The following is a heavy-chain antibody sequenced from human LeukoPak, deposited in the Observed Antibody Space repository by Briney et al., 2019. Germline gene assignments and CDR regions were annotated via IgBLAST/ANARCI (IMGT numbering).Heavy chain of an antibody. J-gene: IGHJ4*02. Sequence: PSETLSLTRTVSGGSISSGSYYWSWIRQPAGKGLEWIGRIYTSGSTNYNPSLKSRVTISVDTSKNQFSLKLSSVTAADTAVYYCVTGENFDYWGRGTLVTVSS. CDR1: GGSISSGSYY. D-gene: IGHD7-27*01. V-gene: IGHV4-61*02. CDR2: IYTSGST. CDR3: VTGENFDY.